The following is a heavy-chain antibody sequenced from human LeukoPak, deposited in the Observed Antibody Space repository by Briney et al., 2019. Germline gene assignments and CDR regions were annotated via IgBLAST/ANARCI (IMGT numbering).Heavy chain of an antibody. CDR1: GYTFTGYY. J-gene: IGHJ5*02. D-gene: IGHD2-2*01. CDR2: INPNSGGT. V-gene: IGHV1-2*02. CDR3: ARGHIVVVPAALSDWFDP. Sequence: ASVKVSCKASGYTFTGYYMHWVRQAPGQGLEWMGWINPNSGGTNYAQKFQGRVTMTRDTSISTAYMGLSRLRSDDTAVYYCARGHIVVVPAALSDWFDPWGQGTLVTVSS.